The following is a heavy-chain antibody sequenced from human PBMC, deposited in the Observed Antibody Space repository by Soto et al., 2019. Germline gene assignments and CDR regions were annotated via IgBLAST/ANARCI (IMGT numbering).Heavy chain of an antibody. CDR2: INPNSGAT. D-gene: IGHD3-3*01. Sequence: GGSVKVSCKASGYTCTVYLMHWVRRSPGQGLDWMGWINPNSGATKYAQKFQGRVTLSRDTSISTAYMELSGLRSDDTAVYYCARGGGTILAPLPWGQGTLVTVSS. CDR1: GYTCTVYL. V-gene: IGHV1-2*02. J-gene: IGHJ5*02. CDR3: ARGGGTILAPLP.